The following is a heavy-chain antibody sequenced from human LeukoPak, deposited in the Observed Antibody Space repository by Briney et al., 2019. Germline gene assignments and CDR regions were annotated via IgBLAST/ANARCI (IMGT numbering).Heavy chain of an antibody. CDR1: GGSFSGYY. V-gene: IGHV4-34*01. CDR2: IYYSGST. Sequence: SETLSLTCAVYGGSFSGYYWSWIRQPPGKGLEWIGSIYYSGSTYYNPSLKSRVTISVDTSKNQFSLKLSSVTAADTAVYYCARSRSRYCSSTSCYISPRYAFDIWGQGTMVTVSS. D-gene: IGHD2-2*02. CDR3: ARSRSRYCSSTSCYISPRYAFDI. J-gene: IGHJ3*02.